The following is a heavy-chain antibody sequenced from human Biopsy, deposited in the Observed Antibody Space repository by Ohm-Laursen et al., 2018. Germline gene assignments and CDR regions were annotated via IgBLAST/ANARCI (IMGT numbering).Heavy chain of an antibody. Sequence: AAANVSCKASGFSLTGDYIHSGGGAPGQGRGGRGGMSPKSSGTTYAQKFQCNITMTKNTSMSTAYMEMSRLRSDDTAVYYCAVQSVAQMKNFDYWGQGTLVTVSS. CDR2: MSPKSSGT. V-gene: IGHV1-2*02. CDR1: GFSLTGDY. J-gene: IGHJ4*02. D-gene: IGHD6-19*01. CDR3: AVQSVAQMKNFDY.